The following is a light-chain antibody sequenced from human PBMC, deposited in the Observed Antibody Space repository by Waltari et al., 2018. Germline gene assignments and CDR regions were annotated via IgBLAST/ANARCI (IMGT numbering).Light chain of an antibody. V-gene: IGLV2-14*03. CDR1: SSDVGGYDY. J-gene: IGLJ2*01. Sequence: QSALTQPASVSGSPGHSITISCTGTSSDVGGYDYVCWYHHHPGKAPKFMIYYGSNRPPGVSNLFSGSKSRNTASLTISALQAEDEADYYCNSYTSSSTLVFGGGTKLTVL. CDR3: NSYTSSSTLV. CDR2: YGS.